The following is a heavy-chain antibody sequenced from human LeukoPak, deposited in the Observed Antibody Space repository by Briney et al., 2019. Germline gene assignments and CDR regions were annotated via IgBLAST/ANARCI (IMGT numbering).Heavy chain of an antibody. Sequence: SETLSLTCTVSGYSISSGYYWGWIRQPPGKGLEWIGSIYHSGSTYYNPSLKSRVTISVDTSKNQFSLKLSSVTAADTAVYYCAREEDGYKYYFDYWGQGTLVTVSS. D-gene: IGHD5-24*01. J-gene: IGHJ4*02. CDR3: AREEDGYKYYFDY. V-gene: IGHV4-38-2*02. CDR1: GYSISSGYY. CDR2: IYHSGST.